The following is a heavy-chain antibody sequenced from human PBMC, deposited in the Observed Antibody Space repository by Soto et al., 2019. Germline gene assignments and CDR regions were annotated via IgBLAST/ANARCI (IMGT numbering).Heavy chain of an antibody. D-gene: IGHD6-13*01. CDR2: ISGSGGST. J-gene: IGHJ6*03. Sequence: GGSLRLSCAASGFTFSSYAMSWVRQAPGKGLEWVSAISGSGGSTYYADSVKGRFTISRDNSKNTLYLQMNSLRAEDTAVYYSAKNRGIAAAYNYYSMDVWGKGTTVTV. CDR3: AKNRGIAAAYNYYSMDV. CDR1: GFTFSSYA. V-gene: IGHV3-23*01.